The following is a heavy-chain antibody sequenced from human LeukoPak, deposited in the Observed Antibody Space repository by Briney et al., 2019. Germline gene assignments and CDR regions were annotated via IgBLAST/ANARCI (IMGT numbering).Heavy chain of an antibody. Sequence: ASVKVSCKASGGTFSSYAISWVRQAPGQGLEWMGRIIPILGIANYAQKFQGRVTITADKSTSTAYMELSSLRSEDTAVYYCARSGGWSNMFDYWGQGTLVTVSS. J-gene: IGHJ4*02. CDR2: IIPILGIA. CDR1: GGTFSSYA. V-gene: IGHV1-69*04. CDR3: ARSGGWSNMFDY. D-gene: IGHD6-19*01.